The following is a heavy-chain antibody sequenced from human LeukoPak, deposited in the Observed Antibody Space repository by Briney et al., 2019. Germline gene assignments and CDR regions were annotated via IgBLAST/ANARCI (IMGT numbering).Heavy chain of an antibody. D-gene: IGHD3-10*01. CDR1: GGSFSGYY. Sequence: SETLSLTCAVYGGSFSGYYWSWIRQPPGKGLEWIGEINHSGSTNYNPSLKSRVTISVDTSKNQFSLKLSSVTAADTAVYYCARALHYYGSGSSDYWGQGTLVTVSS. J-gene: IGHJ4*02. CDR2: INHSGST. CDR3: ARALHYYGSGSSDY. V-gene: IGHV4-34*01.